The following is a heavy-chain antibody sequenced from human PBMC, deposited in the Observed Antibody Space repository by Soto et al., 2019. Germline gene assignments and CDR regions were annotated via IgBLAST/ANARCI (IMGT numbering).Heavy chain of an antibody. CDR1: GYTFTSYG. D-gene: IGHD2-21*02. J-gene: IGHJ4*02. CDR3: ARDIEFIPHTLREETANFDS. CDR2: ISAYNGNT. V-gene: IGHV1-18*01. Sequence: QVPLVQSGAEVKKPGASVKVSCKASGYTFTSYGISWVRQAPGQGLEWMGWISAYNGNTNYAQKLQGRVTMTTDTPASTAYMELRSLRSDDTAVYYCARDIEFIPHTLREETANFDSWGQGTLVTVSS.